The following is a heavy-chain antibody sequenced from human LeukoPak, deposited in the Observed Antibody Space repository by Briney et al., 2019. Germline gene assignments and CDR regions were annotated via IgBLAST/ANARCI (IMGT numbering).Heavy chain of an antibody. CDR1: GFTFSSYS. CDR2: ISSSSSYI. V-gene: IGHV3-21*04. Sequence: GGSLRLSCAASGFTFSSYSMNWVRQAPGKGLEWVSSISSSSSYIYYADSVKGRFTISRDNAKNSLYLQMNSLRAEDTAVYFCARGAFNYYDTIGYSNDAFDIWGQGTMVTVSS. CDR3: ARGAFNYYDTIGYSNDAFDI. D-gene: IGHD3-22*01. J-gene: IGHJ3*02.